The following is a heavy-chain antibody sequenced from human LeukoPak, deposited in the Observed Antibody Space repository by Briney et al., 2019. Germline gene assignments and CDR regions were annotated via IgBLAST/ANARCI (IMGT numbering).Heavy chain of an antibody. CDR2: IRSKAYGGTT. D-gene: IGHD6-19*01. CDR3: SSNYSSDWYYFDY. CDR1: GFTFGDYA. V-gene: IGHV3-49*04. J-gene: IGHJ4*02. Sequence: PGGSLRLSCTASGFTFGDYAMSWVRQAPRKGLEWVGFIRSKAYGGTTEYAASVKGRFSISRDDSKGIAYLQMNSLKTEDTAVYYCSSNYSSDWYYFDYWGQGTLVTVSS.